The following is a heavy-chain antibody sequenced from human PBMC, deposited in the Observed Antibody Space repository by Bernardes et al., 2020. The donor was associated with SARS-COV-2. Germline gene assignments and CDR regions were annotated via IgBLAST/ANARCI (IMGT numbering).Heavy chain of an antibody. CDR2: NYHSRST. Sequence: SETLSLTFTVSVGSIRSYYWSRIRQPPGKGLEGIGYNYHSRSTNYNPSLQSRVTLSVETSKNQFSLKLSSVTAADTAVYYWPRGLTGDYIGIYYYYGMDVWGQGTTVTVPS. CDR3: PRGLTGDYIGIYYYYGMDV. CDR1: VGSIRSYY. D-gene: IGHD7-27*01. J-gene: IGHJ6*02. V-gene: IGHV4-59*01.